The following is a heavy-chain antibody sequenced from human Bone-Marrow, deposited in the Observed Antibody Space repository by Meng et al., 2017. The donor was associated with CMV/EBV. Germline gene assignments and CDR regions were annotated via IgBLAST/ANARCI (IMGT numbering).Heavy chain of an antibody. D-gene: IGHD2-15*01. CDR3: ARGLDIVVVVAATLGWFDP. CDR1: GFTFSSYA. Sequence: GESLKISCAASGFTFSSYAMHWVRQAPGKGLEWVAVISYDGSNKYYADSVKGRFTISRDNSKNTLYLQMNSLRAEDTAVYYCARGLDIVVVVAATLGWFDPWGQGTLVTVSS. J-gene: IGHJ5*02. V-gene: IGHV3-30-3*01. CDR2: ISYDGSNK.